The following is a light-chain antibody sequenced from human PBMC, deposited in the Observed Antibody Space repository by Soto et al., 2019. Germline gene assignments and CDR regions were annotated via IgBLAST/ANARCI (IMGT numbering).Light chain of an antibody. CDR2: EVS. CDR3: CSFTTITTDV. CDR1: SSDVGAYNY. J-gene: IGLJ1*01. Sequence: QSVLTQPSSVSGSLGQSITISCTGTSSDVGAYNYVSWYQQQPGKAPKLMISEVSNRPSGVSNRFSGSKSGNTASLIISVLQAEDEADYYSCSFTTITTDVFGTGTKATVL. V-gene: IGLV2-14*01.